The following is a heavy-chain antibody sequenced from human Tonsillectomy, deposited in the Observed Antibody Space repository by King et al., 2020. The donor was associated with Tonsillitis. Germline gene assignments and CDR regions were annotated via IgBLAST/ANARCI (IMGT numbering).Heavy chain of an antibody. CDR2: ISAYNGNT. CDR1: GYTFTSYG. Sequence: QLVQSGAEVKKPGASVKVSCKASGYTFTSYGISWVRQAPGQGLEWMGWISAYNGNTNYAQKLQGRVTMTTDTSTSPAYMELRSLRSDDTAVYYCARVRFYCSGGSCYKGLDYWGQGTLVTVSS. V-gene: IGHV1-18*04. D-gene: IGHD2-15*01. CDR3: ARVRFYCSGGSCYKGLDY. J-gene: IGHJ4*02.